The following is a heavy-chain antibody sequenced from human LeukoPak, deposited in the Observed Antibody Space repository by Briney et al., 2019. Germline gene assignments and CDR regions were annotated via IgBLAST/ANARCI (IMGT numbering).Heavy chain of an antibody. CDR2: IDPGDSQT. D-gene: IGHD3-22*01. Sequence: GESLKISCKGSAYSFTNYLISWVRQMPGKGLEWMGRIDPGDSQTNYSPSFQGHVTISADKSISTAYLQWSSLKASDTAMYYCARHSSVLNSFDPWGQGTLVTVSS. CDR3: ARHSSVLNSFDP. CDR1: AYSFTNYL. V-gene: IGHV5-10-1*01. J-gene: IGHJ5*02.